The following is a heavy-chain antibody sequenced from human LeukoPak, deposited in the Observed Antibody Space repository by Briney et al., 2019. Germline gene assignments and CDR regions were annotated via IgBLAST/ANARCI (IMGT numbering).Heavy chain of an antibody. CDR2: ISWNSGSI. D-gene: IGHD6-19*01. CDR3: AKDQQWLVRGPFDY. Sequence: PGGSLRLSCAASGFTFDDYAMHWVRQAPGKGLEWVSGISWNSGSIGYADSVKGRFTISRDNAKNSLYLQMNSLRAEDTALYYCAKDQQWLVRGPFDYWGQGTLVTVSS. CDR1: GFTFDDYA. J-gene: IGHJ4*02. V-gene: IGHV3-9*01.